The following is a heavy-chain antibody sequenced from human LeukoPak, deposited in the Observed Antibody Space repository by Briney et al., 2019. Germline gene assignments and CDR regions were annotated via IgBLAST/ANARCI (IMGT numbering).Heavy chain of an antibody. V-gene: IGHV4-59*12. D-gene: IGHD3-9*01. CDR3: ARDLWLLGYDY. J-gene: IGHJ4*02. Sequence: PSETLSLTCTVSGGSISGYYWSWIRQPPGKGLKWIGYVFYTGSTNYSPSLKSRVTISADTSKNQFSLKLSSVTAADTAVYYCARDLWLLGYDYWGQGTLVTVSS. CDR2: VFYTGST. CDR1: GGSISGYY.